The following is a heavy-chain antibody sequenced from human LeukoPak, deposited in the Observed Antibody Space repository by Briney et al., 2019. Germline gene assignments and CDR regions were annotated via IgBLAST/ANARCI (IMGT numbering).Heavy chain of an antibody. CDR1: GGSFSGYY. Sequence: SETLSLTCAVYGGSFSGYYWSWIRQPPGKGLEWIGEINHSGSTYYNPSLKSRVSISVHTSKNQFSLKLRSVTAADTAVYYCARPVPSRLGWFDPWGQGTLVTVSS. V-gene: IGHV4-34*01. J-gene: IGHJ5*02. CDR3: ARPVPSRLGWFDP. D-gene: IGHD1-1*01. CDR2: INHSGST.